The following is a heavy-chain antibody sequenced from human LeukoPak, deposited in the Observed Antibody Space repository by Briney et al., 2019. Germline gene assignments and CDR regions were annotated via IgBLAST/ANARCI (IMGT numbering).Heavy chain of an antibody. CDR2: ISVASNT. CDR1: GLAFSSYA. D-gene: IGHD3-3*01. J-gene: IGHJ4*02. CDR3: ADYGVSGVRNNFY. V-gene: IGHV3-23*01. Sequence: RGSLRLSCAASGLAFSSYAMSWVRQAPGKGLEWVSTISVASNTFYADSVKGRSTISRDNSRNTVYLQMTSLRADDTAVYYCADYGVSGVRNNFYWGQGTLVTVSS.